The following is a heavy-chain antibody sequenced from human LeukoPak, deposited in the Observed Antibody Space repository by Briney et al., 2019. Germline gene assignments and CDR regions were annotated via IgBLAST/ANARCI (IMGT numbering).Heavy chain of an antibody. CDR2: IIPIFGTA. CDR3: ATPSLRYSGSYLYDY. J-gene: IGHJ4*02. D-gene: IGHD1-26*01. V-gene: IGHV1-69*05. Sequence: GSSVKVSCKXSGGTFSSYAISWVRQAPGQGLEGMGGIIPIFGTANYAQKFQGRVTITTDESTSTAYMELNSLRSEDTAVYYCATPSLRYSGSYLYDYWGQGTLVTVSS. CDR1: GGTFSSYA.